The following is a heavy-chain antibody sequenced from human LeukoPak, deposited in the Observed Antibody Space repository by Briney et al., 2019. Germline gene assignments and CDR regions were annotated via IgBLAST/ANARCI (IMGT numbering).Heavy chain of an antibody. CDR2: IKQDGSEK. CDR3: ARDFLYDSSANYYYYGMDV. CDR1: GFTFSSYW. D-gene: IGHD3-22*01. Sequence: GGSLRLSCAASGFTFSSYWMSWVRQAPGKGLEWVANIKQDGSEKYYVDSVKGRFTISRDNAKNSLYLLMNSLRAEDTAVYYCARDFLYDSSANYYYYGMDVWGQGTTVTVSS. J-gene: IGHJ6*02. V-gene: IGHV3-7*01.